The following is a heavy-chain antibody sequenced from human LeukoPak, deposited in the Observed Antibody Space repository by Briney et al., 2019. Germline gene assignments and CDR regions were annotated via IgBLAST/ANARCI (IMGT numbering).Heavy chain of an antibody. Sequence: GGSLRLSCAASGFTFSSYWMHWVRQAPGKGLVWVSRINGDGSYTNYADSVKGRFTIFRDNAKNTLYLQMNSLRAEDTAVYYCATLGTMVRGVIMDYWGQGTLVTVSS. D-gene: IGHD3-10*01. CDR1: GFTFSSYW. CDR3: ATLGTMVRGVIMDY. CDR2: INGDGSYT. V-gene: IGHV3-74*01. J-gene: IGHJ4*02.